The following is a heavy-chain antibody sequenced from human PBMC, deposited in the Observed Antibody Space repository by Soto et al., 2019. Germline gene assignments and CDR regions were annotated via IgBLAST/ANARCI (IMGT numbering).Heavy chain of an antibody. Sequence: QVQLQQWGAGLLKPSETLSLTCAVYGGSFSGYYWTWIRQPPGKGLEWIGEINHSGTTNYNPSLKSRVAISVDTSKNQFSLKLRSVTAADTTIYYCARGISIRDEPDKNYFDSWSQGTLVTVSS. D-gene: IGHD2-2*02. CDR2: INHSGTT. V-gene: IGHV4-34*02. CDR3: ARGISIRDEPDKNYFDS. CDR1: GGSFSGYY. J-gene: IGHJ4*02.